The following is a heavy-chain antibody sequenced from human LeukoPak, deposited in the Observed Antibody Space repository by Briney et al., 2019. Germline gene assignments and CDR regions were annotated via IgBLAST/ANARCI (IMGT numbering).Heavy chain of an antibody. CDR1: GYTFTSHY. Sequence: ASVKVSCKASGYTFTSHYIHWVRQAPGQGLAWMGVMNPNGGSTSHSQKFQGRVTMTRDMSTNTAYMELSSLRSEDTAVYYCAGDLMEQATMAPAYWGQGTLVTVSS. V-gene: IGHV1-46*01. CDR3: AGDLMEQATMAPAY. J-gene: IGHJ4*02. D-gene: IGHD5-24*01. CDR2: MNPNGGST.